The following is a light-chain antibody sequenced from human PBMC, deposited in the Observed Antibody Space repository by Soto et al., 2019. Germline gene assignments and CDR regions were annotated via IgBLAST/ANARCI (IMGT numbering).Light chain of an antibody. J-gene: IGKJ4*01. V-gene: IGKV1-9*01. CDR3: QHFKSYPLT. CDR2: AAS. CDR1: QAIRSS. Sequence: DIQLTQSPSFLSASVGDRVTITCRASQAIRSSLAWYQQKPGKAPNLLIYAASTLQSGVPSRFSGSGSGTEFTLTIRSLQPEDFATYYCQHFKSYPLTFGGGTKVEIK.